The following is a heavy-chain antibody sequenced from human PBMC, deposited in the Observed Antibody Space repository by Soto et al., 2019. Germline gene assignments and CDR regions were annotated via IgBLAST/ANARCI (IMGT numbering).Heavy chain of an antibody. D-gene: IGHD3-3*01. CDR3: ARGRRYDFWSGYSYDTKNYYYYYMDV. V-gene: IGHV4-34*01. CDR2: INHSGST. CDR1: GGSFSGYY. Sequence: QVQLQQWGAGLLKPSETLSLTCAVYGGSFSGYYWRWIRQPPGKGLEWTGEINHSGSTNYNPSLKSRVTISVDTSKNQFSLKLSSVTAADTAVYYCARGRRYDFWSGYSYDTKNYYYYYMDVWGKGTTVTVSS. J-gene: IGHJ6*03.